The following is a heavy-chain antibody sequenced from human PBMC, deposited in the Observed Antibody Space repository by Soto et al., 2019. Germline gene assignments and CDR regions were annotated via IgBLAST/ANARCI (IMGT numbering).Heavy chain of an antibody. V-gene: IGHV1-8*01. CDR2: MNPNSGNT. D-gene: IGHD6-13*01. CDR3: ARVKAGSYSSSWYPRFDP. Sequence: ASVKVSCKASGYTFTSYDINWVRQATGQGLEWMGWMNPNSGNTGYAQKFQGRVTITADESTSTAYMELSSLRSEDTAVYYCARVKAGSYSSSWYPRFDPWGQGTLVTVSS. J-gene: IGHJ5*02. CDR1: GYTFTSYD.